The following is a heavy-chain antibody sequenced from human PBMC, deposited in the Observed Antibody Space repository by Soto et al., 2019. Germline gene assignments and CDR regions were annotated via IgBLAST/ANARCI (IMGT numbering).Heavy chain of an antibody. Sequence: PSETLSLTCTVSGGSISSYYWSWIRQPPGKGLEWIGYIYYSGSTNYNPSLKSRVTISVDTSKNQFSLKLSSVTAADTAVYYCARERRDGYFDQYYFDYWGQGTLVTAPQ. V-gene: IGHV4-59*01. CDR3: ARERRDGYFDQYYFDY. CDR1: GGSISSYY. J-gene: IGHJ4*02. CDR2: IYYSGST. D-gene: IGHD5-12*01.